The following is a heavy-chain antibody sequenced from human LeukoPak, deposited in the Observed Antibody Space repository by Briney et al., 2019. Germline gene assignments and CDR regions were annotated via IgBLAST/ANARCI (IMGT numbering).Heavy chain of an antibody. CDR3: ARQTTVTTDALDP. D-gene: IGHD4-17*01. J-gene: IGHJ5*02. CDR2: IYYSGST. Sequence: SETLSLTCTVSGGSISSYYWGWIRQPPGKGLEWIGYIYYSGSTNYNPSLKSRVTISVDTSKNQFSLKLSSVTAADTAVYYCARQTTVTTDALDPWGQGTLVTVSS. CDR1: GGSISSYY. V-gene: IGHV4-59*01.